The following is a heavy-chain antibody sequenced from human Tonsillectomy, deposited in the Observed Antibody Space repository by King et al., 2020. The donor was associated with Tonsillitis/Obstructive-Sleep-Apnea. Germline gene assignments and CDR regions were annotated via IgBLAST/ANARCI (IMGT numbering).Heavy chain of an antibody. D-gene: IGHD1-26*01. CDR1: GDTFSSYE. CDR3: AREGTGRGSGGYDSFDP. J-gene: IGHJ5*02. CDR2: IRPIRGIL. V-gene: IGHV1-69*04. Sequence: QLVQSGAEVKKPGSSVKVSCKASGDTFSSYEISWVRQAPGQGLEWMGRIRPIRGILNYAQKFQGRVADKSTSTAYMELSSLRSEDTAVYYCAREGTGRGSGGYDSFDPWGQGTLVTVSS.